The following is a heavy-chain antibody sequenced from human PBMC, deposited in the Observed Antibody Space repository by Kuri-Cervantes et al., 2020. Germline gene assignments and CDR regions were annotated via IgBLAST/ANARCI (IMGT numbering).Heavy chain of an antibody. Sequence: AESLSLSCAASGFTFSTHGMHWVRQAPGKGLEWVAVISYDGSNEYYADSVKGRFTISRDNSKNTLYLQLNSLRAEDTAMYYCAKDWGNWGYGYYFDYWGQGTLVTVSS. D-gene: IGHD7-27*01. CDR1: GFTFSTHG. CDR3: AKDWGNWGYGYYFDY. J-gene: IGHJ4*02. CDR2: ISYDGSNE. V-gene: IGHV3-30*18.